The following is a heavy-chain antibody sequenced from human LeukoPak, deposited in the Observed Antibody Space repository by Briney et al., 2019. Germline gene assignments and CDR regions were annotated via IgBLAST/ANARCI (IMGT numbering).Heavy chain of an antibody. CDR3: ARRRYYYGSGSYYRPYWYFDL. CDR2: INHSGST. CDR1: GVSFSGYY. V-gene: IGHV4-34*01. J-gene: IGHJ2*01. Sequence: KPSETPSLTCAVYGVSFSGYYWSWIRQPPGKGLEWIGEINHSGSTNYNPSLKSRVTISVDTSKNQFSLKLSSVTAADTAVYYCARRRYYYGSGSYYRPYWYFDLWGRGTLVTVSS. D-gene: IGHD3-10*01.